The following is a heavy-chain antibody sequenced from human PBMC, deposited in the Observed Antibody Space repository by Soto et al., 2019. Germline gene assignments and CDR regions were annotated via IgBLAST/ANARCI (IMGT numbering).Heavy chain of an antibody. CDR2: ISAYNGNT. D-gene: IGHD3-3*01. V-gene: IGHV1-18*01. CDR1: GYTFTSYG. Sequence: ASVKVSCKASGYTFTSYGISWVRQAPGQGLEWMGWISAYNGNTNYAQKLQGRVTMTTDTSTSSAYMELRSLRSDDTAVYYCARDGSITIFGVVTPPLDPWGQGTLVTV. J-gene: IGHJ5*02. CDR3: ARDGSITIFGVVTPPLDP.